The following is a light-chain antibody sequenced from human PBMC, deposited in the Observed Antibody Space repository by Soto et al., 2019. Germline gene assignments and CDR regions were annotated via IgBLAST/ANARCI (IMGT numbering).Light chain of an antibody. CDR3: QQTYNSLMYT. CDR1: QSITSY. V-gene: IGKV1-39*01. Sequence: DIQMTQSPSSLSVSVGDRVTITCRASQSITSYLNWYQQKPGKAPKLLIYAASHLQSEVPPRFSGRGSGTDFTLTISGLQPDDFATYYCQQTYNSLMYTFGQGTNLEI. J-gene: IGKJ2*01. CDR2: AAS.